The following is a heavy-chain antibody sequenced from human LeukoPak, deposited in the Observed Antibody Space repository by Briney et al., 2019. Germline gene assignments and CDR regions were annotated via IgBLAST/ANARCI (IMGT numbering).Heavy chain of an antibody. J-gene: IGHJ5*02. CDR1: GFTFSSYG. D-gene: IGHD1-1*01. CDR3: ARNWNDVFNWFDP. CDR2: IWYDGSNK. V-gene: IGHV3-33*01. Sequence: GGSLRLSCAASGFTFSSYGMHWVRQAPGRGLEWVAVIWYDGSNKYYADSVKGRFTISRDNSKNTLYLQMNSLRAEDTAVYYCARNWNDVFNWFDPWGQGTLVTGSS.